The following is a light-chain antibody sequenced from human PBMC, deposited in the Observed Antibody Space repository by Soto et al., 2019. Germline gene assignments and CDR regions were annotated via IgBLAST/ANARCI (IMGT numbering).Light chain of an antibody. V-gene: IGKV1-9*01. Sequence: DIQLTQSPSFLSASVGDRVTITCRASQDISSHLAWYQQKPGKAPKRLIYAASTLQSGVPSGFGGCGSGTEFTLTITSLQPEDFATYYCQQVKTYPLTFGGGTKVEIK. CDR3: QQVKTYPLT. CDR2: AAS. CDR1: QDISSH. J-gene: IGKJ4*01.